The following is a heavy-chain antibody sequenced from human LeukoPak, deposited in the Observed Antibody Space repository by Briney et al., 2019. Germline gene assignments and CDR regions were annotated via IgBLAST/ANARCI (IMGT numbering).Heavy chain of an antibody. CDR3: TTDPPISLYNMDV. CDR1: GFTFRNYD. J-gene: IGHJ6*03. CDR2: IKSKTDGGKT. Sequence: SGGSLRLSCAASGFTFRNYDMSWVRQAPGKGLEWVGRIKSKTDGGKTDYAAPVKGRFTISRDYSKNTLYLQMNSLKTEDTAVYYCTTDPPISLYNMDVWGKGTTVTVSS. V-gene: IGHV3-15*01. D-gene: IGHD3-3*01.